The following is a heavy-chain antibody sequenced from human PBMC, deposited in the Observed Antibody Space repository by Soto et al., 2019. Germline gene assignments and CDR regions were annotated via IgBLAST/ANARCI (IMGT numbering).Heavy chain of an antibody. Sequence: QVQLQESGPGLVKPSQTLSLTCTVSGGSISSGDYYWSWIRQPPGKGLEWIGYIYYSGSTYYNPSRNSRVTISVDTSQNQISLKLSSVTAADTAVYYCARERPDGSRLDPWGQGTLVTVSS. J-gene: IGHJ5*02. CDR3: ARERPDGSRLDP. V-gene: IGHV4-30-4*01. CDR1: GGSISSGDYY. CDR2: IYYSGST. D-gene: IGHD6-13*01.